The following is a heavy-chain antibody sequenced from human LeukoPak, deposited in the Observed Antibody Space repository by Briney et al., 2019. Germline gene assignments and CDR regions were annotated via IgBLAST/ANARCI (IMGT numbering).Heavy chain of an antibody. CDR1: GFTFSSYW. CDR2: IKQDGSEK. J-gene: IGHJ4*02. CDR3: ARDSRGYSYGYLGFTFDY. Sequence: GGSLRLSCAASGFTFSSYWMSWVRQAPGKGLEWVANIKQDGSEKYNVDSVKGRFTISRDNAKNSLYLQMNSLRAEDTAVYYCARDSRGYSYGYLGFTFDYWGQGTLVTVSS. V-gene: IGHV3-7*01. D-gene: IGHD5-18*01.